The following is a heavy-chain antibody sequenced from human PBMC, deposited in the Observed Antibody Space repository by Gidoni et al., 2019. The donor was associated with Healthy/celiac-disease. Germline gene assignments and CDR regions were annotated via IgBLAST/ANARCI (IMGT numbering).Heavy chain of an antibody. D-gene: IGHD6-19*01. CDR2: MNPNSGNT. CDR3: ARGRIAVAGTVFDY. Sequence: QVQLVQSGAEVKKPGASVKVSCKASGYTFPSYDINWVRQATGQGLEWMGWMNPNSGNTGYAQKFQGRVTMTRNTSISTAYMELSSLRSEDTAVYYCARGRIAVAGTVFDYWGQGTLVTVSS. V-gene: IGHV1-8*01. J-gene: IGHJ4*02. CDR1: GYTFPSYD.